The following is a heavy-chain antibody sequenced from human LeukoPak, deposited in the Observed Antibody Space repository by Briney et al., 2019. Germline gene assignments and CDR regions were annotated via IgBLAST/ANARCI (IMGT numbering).Heavy chain of an antibody. CDR3: ARPLSSGSPQGLPTSPHLDY. Sequence: PGGSLRLSCAASGFIFNTYSMNWVRQAPGKGLEWVSSISSTTSYIFYADSVKGRFTISRDNAKNSLYLQMTSLTAEDTAVYYCARPLSSGSPQGLPTSPHLDYWGQGTLVTVSS. V-gene: IGHV3-21*01. CDR2: ISSTTSYI. CDR1: GFIFNTYS. D-gene: IGHD3-10*01. J-gene: IGHJ4*02.